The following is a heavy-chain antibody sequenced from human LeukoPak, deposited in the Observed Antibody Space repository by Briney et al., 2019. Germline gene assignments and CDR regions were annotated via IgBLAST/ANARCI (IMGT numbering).Heavy chain of an antibody. D-gene: IGHD2-21*02. CDR2: INTDGSST. CDR3: ARDGPYCGGDCFFDY. Sequence: PGGSLRLSCAASGFTFSSYWMHWVRQAPGKGLVWVSRINTDGSSTSYADSVKGRFTISRDNAKNTLYLQMNSLRAEDTAVYYCARDGPYCGGDCFFDYWGQGTLVTVSS. CDR1: GFTFSSYW. J-gene: IGHJ4*02. V-gene: IGHV3-74*01.